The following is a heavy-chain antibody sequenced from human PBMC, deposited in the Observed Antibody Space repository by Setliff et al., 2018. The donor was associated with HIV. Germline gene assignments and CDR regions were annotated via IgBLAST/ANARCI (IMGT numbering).Heavy chain of an antibody. Sequence: SETLSLTCAVSGYSISSGYYWGWIRQPPGKGLEWIGSIYHSGSTYYNPSLKSRVTISVDTSKNQFSLKLSSVPAADTAVYYCARSIAVASPYFDYWGQGTLVTVSS. D-gene: IGHD6-19*01. CDR2: IYHSGST. CDR1: GYSISSGYY. J-gene: IGHJ4*02. CDR3: ARSIAVASPYFDY. V-gene: IGHV4-38-2*01.